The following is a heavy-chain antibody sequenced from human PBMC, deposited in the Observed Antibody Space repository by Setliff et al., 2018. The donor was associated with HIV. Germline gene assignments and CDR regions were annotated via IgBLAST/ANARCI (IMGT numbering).Heavy chain of an antibody. V-gene: IGHV4-34*01. Sequence: PSETLSLTCAVFGGSFTDIGGSFTDYYWIWIRQPPGKGLEWIGEINHSGSTHYDPSLKSRFTISVDTSKNQFSLKVNSVTAADTAVYYCARRQQLWLLYAFDIWGQGTMVTVSS. CDR3: ARRQQLWLLYAFDI. CDR2: INHSGST. D-gene: IGHD5-18*01. CDR1: GGSFTDIGGSFTDYY. J-gene: IGHJ3*02.